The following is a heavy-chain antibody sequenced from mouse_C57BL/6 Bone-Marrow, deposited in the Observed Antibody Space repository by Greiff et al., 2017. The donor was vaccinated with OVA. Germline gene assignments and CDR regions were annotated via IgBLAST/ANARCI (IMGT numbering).Heavy chain of an antibody. CDR1: GYTFTSYG. CDR2: IYPRSGNT. V-gene: IGHV1-81*01. D-gene: IGHD2-5*01. J-gene: IGHJ4*01. CDR3: TRGYSNYYAMDY. Sequence: VQRVESGAELARPGASVKLSCKASGYTFTSYGISWVKQRTGQGLEWIGEIYPRSGNTYYNEKFKGKATLTADKSSSTAYMELRSLTSEDSAVYYCTRGYSNYYAMDYWGQGTSVTVSS.